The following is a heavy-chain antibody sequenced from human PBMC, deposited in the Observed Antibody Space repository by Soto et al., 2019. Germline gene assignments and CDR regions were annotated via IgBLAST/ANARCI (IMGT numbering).Heavy chain of an antibody. Sequence: PSQTLSLTCAISGDSVSSNSAAWNWIRQSPSRGLEWLGRTYYRSKWYNDYAVSVKSRITINPDTSKNQFSLKLSSVTAADTAVYYCARGRGYCSGGSCSDRSDYWGQGTLVTVSS. D-gene: IGHD2-15*01. J-gene: IGHJ4*02. CDR3: ARGRGYCSGGSCSDRSDY. CDR1: GDSVSSNSAA. CDR2: TYYRSKWYN. V-gene: IGHV6-1*01.